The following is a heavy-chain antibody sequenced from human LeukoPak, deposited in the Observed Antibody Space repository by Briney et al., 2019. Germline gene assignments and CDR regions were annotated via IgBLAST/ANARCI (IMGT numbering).Heavy chain of an antibody. CDR2: IYHSGST. CDR3: ARVMDGGFDY. V-gene: IGHV4-30-2*01. D-gene: IGHD2-21*01. Sequence: SQTLSLTCAVSGGSISSGGYSWSWIRQPPGKGLEWIGYIYHSGSTYYNPSLKSRVTISVDRSKNQFSLKLSSVTAADTAVHYCARVMDGGFDYWGQGTLVTVSS. J-gene: IGHJ4*02. CDR1: GGSISSGGYS.